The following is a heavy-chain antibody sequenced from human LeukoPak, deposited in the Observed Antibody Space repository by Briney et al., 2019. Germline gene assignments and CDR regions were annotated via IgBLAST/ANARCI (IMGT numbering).Heavy chain of an antibody. D-gene: IGHD1-14*01. V-gene: IGHV4-34*01. CDR3: ARGLNLDV. CDR1: GGSFSGYY. Sequence: SETLSLTCAVYGGSFSGYYWSWIRQPPGKGLEWIGEINHSGSTNYNPSLKSRVTISVDTSKNQFSLKLSSVTAADTAAYYCARGLNLDVWGQGTTVTVSS. CDR2: INHSGST. J-gene: IGHJ6*02.